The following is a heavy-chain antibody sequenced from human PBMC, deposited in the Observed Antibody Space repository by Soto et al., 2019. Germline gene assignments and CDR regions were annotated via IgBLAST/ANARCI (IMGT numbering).Heavy chain of an antibody. CDR3: AGRDYYFGY. V-gene: IGHV4-39*01. Sequence: SETLSLTCTVSGGSISSSSYYWGWIRQPPGRGLEWIGSIYYSGSTYYNPSLKSRVTISIDTSKNQFSLKLTSVTAADTAVYYCAGRDYYFGYWGQGTLVTVSS. CDR1: GGSISSSSYY. D-gene: IGHD3-3*01. CDR2: IYYSGST. J-gene: IGHJ4*02.